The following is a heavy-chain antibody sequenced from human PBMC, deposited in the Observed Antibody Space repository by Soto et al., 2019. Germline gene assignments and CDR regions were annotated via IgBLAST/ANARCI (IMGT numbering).Heavy chain of an antibody. V-gene: IGHV3-30*03. J-gene: IGHJ4*02. CDR3: VGGQYYFDY. D-gene: IGHD3-10*01. Sequence: QVPLVESGGGVVQPGRSLRLSCAASGFPFTSYGMHWVREGPDKGLEWVAIISYDESDKYYADSVKGRCSISRDNSKNTLHMQMNSLRPQDTALYYCVGGQYYFDYRGQGTLVIVSS. CDR1: GFPFTSYG. CDR2: ISYDESDK.